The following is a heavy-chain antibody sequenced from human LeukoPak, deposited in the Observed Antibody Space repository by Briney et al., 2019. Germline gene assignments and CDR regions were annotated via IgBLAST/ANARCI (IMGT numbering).Heavy chain of an antibody. CDR2: ISGSGGST. J-gene: IGHJ6*02. CDR1: GFTFSSYA. D-gene: IGHD3-10*01. V-gene: IGHV3-23*01. CDR3: AKSMVRGVKAPYGMDV. Sequence: GGSLRLSCAVSGFTFSSYAMSWVRQAPGKGLEWVSAISGSGGSTYYADSVKGRFTISRDNSKNTLYLQMNSLRAEDTAVYYCAKSMVRGVKAPYGMDVWGQGTTVTVSS.